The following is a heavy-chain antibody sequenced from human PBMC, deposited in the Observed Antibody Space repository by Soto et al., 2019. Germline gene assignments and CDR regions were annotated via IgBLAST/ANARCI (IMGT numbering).Heavy chain of an antibody. J-gene: IGHJ4*02. CDR1: GFTFSSYA. D-gene: IGHD3-9*01. Sequence: EVQLLESGGGLVQPGGSLRLSCAASGFTFSSYAMCWVRQAPGKGLEWVSALGGTGGRAYYADSVKGRFTVSRDNSRNTLFLLMNSLRVEDTAIYYCAKADRPYYEILAGPDYWGQGTLVTVSS. CDR3: AKADRPYYEILAGPDY. CDR2: LGGTGGRA. V-gene: IGHV3-23*01.